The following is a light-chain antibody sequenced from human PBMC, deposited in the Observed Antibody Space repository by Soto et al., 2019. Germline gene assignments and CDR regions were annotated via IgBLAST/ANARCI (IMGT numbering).Light chain of an antibody. Sequence: QSALTQPASVSGSPGQSITISCTGTSSDVGSYNLVSWYQQYPGKAPKLMIYEGSKRPSGVSNRFSGSKSGNTASLTISGLQAEDEAVYHCCSYVGSSTFVVFGGGTKLTVL. CDR1: SSDVGSYNL. CDR3: CSYVGSSTFVV. CDR2: EGS. J-gene: IGLJ2*01. V-gene: IGLV2-23*03.